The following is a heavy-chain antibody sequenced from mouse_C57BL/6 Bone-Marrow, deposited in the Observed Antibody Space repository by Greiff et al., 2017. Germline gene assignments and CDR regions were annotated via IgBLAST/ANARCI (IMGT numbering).Heavy chain of an antibody. J-gene: IGHJ3*01. CDR3: AGDAYYSNYGFAY. CDR2: ITHSGET. CDR1: GFPITSGYY. D-gene: IGHD2-5*01. Sequence: VQLQESGPGLVKPSQSLFLTCSITGFPITSGYYWIWIRQSPGKPLEWMGYITHSGETFYNPSLQSPISITRATSKNQSFLQLNSVTTEDTAMYYCAGDAYYSNYGFAYWGQGTLVTVSA. V-gene: IGHV12-3*01.